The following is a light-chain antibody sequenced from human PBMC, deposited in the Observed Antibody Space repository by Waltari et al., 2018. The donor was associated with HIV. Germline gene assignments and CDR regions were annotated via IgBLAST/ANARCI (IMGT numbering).Light chain of an antibody. CDR2: DVS. J-gene: IGLJ2*01. CDR3: SSYTSSSTPVV. Sequence: QSALTQPASVSGSPGQSIPIPCTGPSSDIVIYNYVSWYQQHPGKAPKLMIYDVSNRPSGVSNRFSGSKSGNTASLTISGLQAEDEADYYCSSYTSSSTPVVFGGGTKLTVL. CDR1: SSDIVIYNY. V-gene: IGLV2-14*01.